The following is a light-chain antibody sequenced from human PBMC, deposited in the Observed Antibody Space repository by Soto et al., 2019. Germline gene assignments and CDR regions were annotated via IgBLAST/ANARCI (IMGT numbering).Light chain of an antibody. CDR3: QQRRNWPRT. Sequence: EIVLTQSPATLSLSPGERATLSCRASQSVSNSLVWFQQKPGQAPRLLIYDASNRATDIPARFSGSGSGTDFTLTISSLEPEDIAVYYCQQRRNWPRTFGQGTKLEIK. J-gene: IGKJ2*01. CDR2: DAS. CDR1: QSVSNS. V-gene: IGKV3-11*01.